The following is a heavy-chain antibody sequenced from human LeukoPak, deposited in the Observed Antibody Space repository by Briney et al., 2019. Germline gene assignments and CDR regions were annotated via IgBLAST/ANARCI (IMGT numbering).Heavy chain of an antibody. CDR1: GFTFSSYG. CDR3: AKDPGFGELFYYYYMDV. Sequence: GGSLRLSCAASGFTFSSYGTSWVRQAPGKGLEWVSSISGSGGSTYYADSVKGRFTISRDNSKNTLYLQMNSLRAEDTAVYYCAKDPGFGELFYYYYMDVWGKGTTVTVSS. D-gene: IGHD3-10*01. V-gene: IGHV3-23*01. J-gene: IGHJ6*03. CDR2: ISGSGGST.